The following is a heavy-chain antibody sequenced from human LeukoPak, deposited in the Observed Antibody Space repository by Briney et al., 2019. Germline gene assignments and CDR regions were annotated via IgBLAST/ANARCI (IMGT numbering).Heavy chain of an antibody. CDR3: ARVAPQWLAPIDY. CDR2: MNPNSGNS. D-gene: IGHD6-19*01. J-gene: IGHJ4*02. Sequence: ASVKVSCRASGYTFTNFEVNWVRQAAGQGLEWMGWMNPNSGNSGFAQKFQGRVTITSDNSISTAYMEVSGLTPDDTAVYFCARVAPQWLAPIDYWGQGTLVIVSS. V-gene: IGHV1-8*03. CDR1: GYTFTNFE.